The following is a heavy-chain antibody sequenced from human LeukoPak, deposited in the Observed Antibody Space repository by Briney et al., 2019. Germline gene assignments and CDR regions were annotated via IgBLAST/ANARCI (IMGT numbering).Heavy chain of an antibody. CDR3: ARGATDVTRWFDP. CDR2: ISRASESI. J-gene: IGHJ5*02. Sequence: GGSLRLSCAASGFTFSSSWMSWVRHTPGKGLEWVSIISRASESIFYADSVKGRFTISRENAKSSLYLQMNGLRAEDTAVYYCARGATDVTRWFDPWGQGTRVTVSS. D-gene: IGHD1-1*01. V-gene: IGHV3-21*01. CDR1: GFTFSSSW.